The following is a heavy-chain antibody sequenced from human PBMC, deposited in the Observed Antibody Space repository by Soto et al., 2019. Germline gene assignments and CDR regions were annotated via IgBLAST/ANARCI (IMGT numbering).Heavy chain of an antibody. CDR2: IYSGYTT. J-gene: IGHJ6*02. V-gene: IGHV3-53*01. CDR3: ARDLRTLYGMDV. CDR1: GFTVSSNY. Sequence: EVQLVESGGGLIQPGGSLRLSCAASGFTVSSNYMSWVRQAPGKGLEWVSVIYSGYTTYYADSVKGRFTISRDHSKNTLYLQMNSLRAEDTAVYYCARDLRTLYGMDVWGQGTTVTVSS.